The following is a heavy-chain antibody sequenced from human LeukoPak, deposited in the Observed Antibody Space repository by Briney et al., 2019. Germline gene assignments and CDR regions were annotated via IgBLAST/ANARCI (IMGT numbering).Heavy chain of an antibody. CDR3: ARAHTYDSSGYYYWFDP. CDR1: GGSISSGGYS. J-gene: IGHJ5*02. D-gene: IGHD3-22*01. V-gene: IGHV4-30-2*01. Sequence: SETLSLTCAVSGGSISSGGYSWSWVRQPPGQGLARIEYIYHSGSTYYNPSLKSRVTISVDRSKNQFSLKLSSVTAADTAVYYCARAHTYDSSGYYYWFDPWGQGTLVTVSS. CDR2: IYHSGST.